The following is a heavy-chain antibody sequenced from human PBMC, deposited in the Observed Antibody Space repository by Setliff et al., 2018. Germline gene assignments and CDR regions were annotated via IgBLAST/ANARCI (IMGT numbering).Heavy chain of an antibody. V-gene: IGHV3-74*01. Sequence: PSETLSLSCAASGFTFSSYSMNWVRQAPGKRLMWVSRINNDGSSTTYEDSVKGRFTISRDNAKNTLYLQMNSLRAEDTAVYYCAKHGAYNDFLTGYNFYYDMDVWGQGTTVTVSS. D-gene: IGHD3-9*01. J-gene: IGHJ6*02. CDR2: INNDGSST. CDR3: AKHGAYNDFLTGYNFYYDMDV. CDR1: GFTFSSYS.